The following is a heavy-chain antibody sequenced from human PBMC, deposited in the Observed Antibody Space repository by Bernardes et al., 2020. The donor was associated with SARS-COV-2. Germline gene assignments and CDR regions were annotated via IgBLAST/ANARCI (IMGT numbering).Heavy chain of an antibody. J-gene: IGHJ4*02. CDR1: GGSISSSSYY. CDR3: ARQFGSGSASSPFDY. Sequence: SETLSLTCTVSGGSISSSSYYWGWIRQPPGKGLEWIGSTDYSGSTYYNPSLKSRVTISVDTSKNQFSLRLGSVTAADTAVYYCARQFGSGSASSPFDYWGQGTLVTVSS. D-gene: IGHD3-10*01. CDR2: TDYSGST. V-gene: IGHV4-39*01.